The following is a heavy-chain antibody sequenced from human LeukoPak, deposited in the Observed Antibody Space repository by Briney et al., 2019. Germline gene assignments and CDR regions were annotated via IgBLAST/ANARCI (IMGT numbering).Heavy chain of an antibody. Sequence: SETLSLTCTVSGGSISSHYWSWIRQPPGKGLEWIGYIYYPGSTNYNPSLKSRVTISVDTSKNQFSLKLSFVSTADTAVYYCASGYSGYDSFHYWGQGTLVTVSS. CDR1: GGSISSHY. V-gene: IGHV4-59*08. J-gene: IGHJ4*02. D-gene: IGHD5-12*01. CDR3: ASGYSGYDSFHY. CDR2: IYYPGST.